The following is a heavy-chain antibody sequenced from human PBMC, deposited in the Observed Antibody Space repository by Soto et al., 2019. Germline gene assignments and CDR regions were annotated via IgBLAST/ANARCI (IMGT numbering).Heavy chain of an antibody. V-gene: IGHV3-33*01. CDR2: IWYDGSNK. Sequence: QVQLVESGGGVVQPGRSLRLSCAASGFTFSSYGMHWVRQAPGKGLEWVAVIWYDGSNKYYADSVKGRFTISRDNSKNTLYLQMNSLRAEDTAVYYCAREWVGICGYFYGMDVWGQGTTVTVSS. D-gene: IGHD1-26*01. CDR3: AREWVGICGYFYGMDV. CDR1: GFTFSSYG. J-gene: IGHJ6*02.